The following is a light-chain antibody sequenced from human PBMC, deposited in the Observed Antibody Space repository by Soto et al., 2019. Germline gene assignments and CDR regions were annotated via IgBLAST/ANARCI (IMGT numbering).Light chain of an antibody. Sequence: EIVVTQPPATLSVSPGERATLSCRTSQSVSSHLAWYQQKPGQAPRLLIHGASTRATGIPARFSGSGSGTEFTLTISSLQSEDFAVYHCQQYNNWPGWTFGQGTKVDIK. V-gene: IGKV3-15*01. J-gene: IGKJ1*01. CDR2: GAS. CDR3: QQYNNWPGWT. CDR1: QSVSSH.